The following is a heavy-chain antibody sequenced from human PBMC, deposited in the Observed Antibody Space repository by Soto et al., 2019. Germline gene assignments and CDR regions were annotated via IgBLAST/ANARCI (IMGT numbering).Heavy chain of an antibody. J-gene: IGHJ4*02. D-gene: IGHD3-22*01. CDR1: GGSISSGDYY. Sequence: SETLSLTCTVSGGSISSGDYYWSWIRQPPGKGLEWIGYIYYSGSTYSNPSLKSRVTISVDTSKNQFSLKLSSVTAAETAVYYCARAPYYYDSSCHFRAVFYFLYWGQGTLVTVYS. V-gene: IGHV4-30-4*01. CDR3: ARAPYYYDSSCHFRAVFYFLY. CDR2: IYYSGST.